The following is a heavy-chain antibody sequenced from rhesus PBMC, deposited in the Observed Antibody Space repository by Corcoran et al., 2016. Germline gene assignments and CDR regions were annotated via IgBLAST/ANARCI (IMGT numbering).Heavy chain of an antibody. CDR1: GGSISRSY. D-gene: IGHD4-23*01. Sequence: QLQLQESGPGLVKPSETLSLPCAVSGGSISRSYWGWFRQAPGKGLEWIGYIFGRGSNPNYNAALKSRITLAVDTSKNQLSLKLSSVTAADTVVYYCTRVTVGVGSDVWGRGVLVTVSP. V-gene: IGHV4-169*01. CDR3: TRVTVGVGSDV. CDR2: IFGRGSNP. J-gene: IGHJ5-2*02.